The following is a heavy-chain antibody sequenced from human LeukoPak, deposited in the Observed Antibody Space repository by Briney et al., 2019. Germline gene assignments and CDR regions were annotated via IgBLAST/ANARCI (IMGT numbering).Heavy chain of an antibody. CDR1: GYTFTGYY. J-gene: IGHJ4*02. Sequence: ASVKVSCKASGYTFTGYYMHWVRQAPGQGLEWMGRINPNSGGTNYAQKFQGRVTMTRDTSTSTVYMELSSLRSEDTAVYYCARHAYSGYEGDFDYWGQGTLVTVSS. V-gene: IGHV1-2*06. D-gene: IGHD5-12*01. CDR2: INPNSGGT. CDR3: ARHAYSGYEGDFDY.